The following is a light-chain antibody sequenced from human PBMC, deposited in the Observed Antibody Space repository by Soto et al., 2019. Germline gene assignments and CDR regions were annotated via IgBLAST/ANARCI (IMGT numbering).Light chain of an antibody. Sequence: EIVLTQSPATLSLSPGERATLSCRASQSVSRYLAWYQQKPGQAPRLLIYDASNKATGLPARFSGSGSGTDFTLTISSLEPEDFAVYYCQQRSNWSITFGQGTRLEIK. J-gene: IGKJ5*01. V-gene: IGKV3-11*01. CDR3: QQRSNWSIT. CDR2: DAS. CDR1: QSVSRY.